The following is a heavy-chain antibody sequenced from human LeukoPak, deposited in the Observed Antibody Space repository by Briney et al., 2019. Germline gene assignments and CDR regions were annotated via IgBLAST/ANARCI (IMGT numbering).Heavy chain of an antibody. CDR1: GFTFSSYG. Sequence: GGSLRLSCAASGFTFSSYGMSWVRQAPGKGLEWVSAISGSVGSTYYADSVKGRFTISRDNSKNTLYLQMNSLRAEDTAVYYCAKDLYSSSWYIRFDYWGQGTLVTVSS. CDR2: ISGSVGST. V-gene: IGHV3-23*01. CDR3: AKDLYSSSWYIRFDY. D-gene: IGHD6-13*01. J-gene: IGHJ4*02.